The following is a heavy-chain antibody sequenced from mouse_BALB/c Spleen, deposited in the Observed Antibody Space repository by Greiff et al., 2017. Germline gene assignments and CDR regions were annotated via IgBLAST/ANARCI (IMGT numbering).Heavy chain of an antibody. Sequence: VKLQQSGAELVKPGASVKLSCKTSGYTFTSYWIQWVKQRPGQGLGWIGEIFPGTGTTYYNEKFKGKATLTIDTSSSTAYMQLSSLTSEDSAVYFCARHYGNLYYFDYWGQGTTLTVSS. CDR2: IFPGTGTT. D-gene: IGHD2-1*01. CDR1: GYTFTSYW. J-gene: IGHJ2*01. CDR3: ARHYGNLYYFDY. V-gene: IGHV1S132*01.